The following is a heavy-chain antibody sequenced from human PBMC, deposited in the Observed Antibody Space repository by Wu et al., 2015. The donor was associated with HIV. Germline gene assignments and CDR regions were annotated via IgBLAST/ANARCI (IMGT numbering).Heavy chain of an antibody. CDR2: INPNSGGT. V-gene: IGHV1-2*02. CDR3: ARAVGWGHYYNGEEKYYFDY. D-gene: IGHD3-10*01. CDR1: GGTFSSYA. J-gene: IGHJ4*02. Sequence: QVQLVQSGAEVKKPGSSVKVSCKASGGTFSSYAISWVRQAPGQGLEWMGWINPNSGGTNYAQNFQGRITMTWDTSIRTAYMDLSRLTSDDTAVYFCARAVGWGHYYNGEEKYYFDYWGQGTLVTVSS.